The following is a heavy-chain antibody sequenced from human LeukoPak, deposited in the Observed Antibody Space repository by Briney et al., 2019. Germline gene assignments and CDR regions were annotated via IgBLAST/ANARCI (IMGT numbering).Heavy chain of an antibody. D-gene: IGHD3-22*01. Sequence: ASVKVSCKASGYTFTDYGITWVRQAPGQGLEWMGWISAYNGNTNYAQKLQGRVTMTTDTSTSTVYMELRSLRSDDTAVYYCARGVWPDSSGYAHIGYWGQRTLVTVSS. J-gene: IGHJ4*02. V-gene: IGHV1-18*01. CDR1: GYTFTDYG. CDR2: ISAYNGNT. CDR3: ARGVWPDSSGYAHIGY.